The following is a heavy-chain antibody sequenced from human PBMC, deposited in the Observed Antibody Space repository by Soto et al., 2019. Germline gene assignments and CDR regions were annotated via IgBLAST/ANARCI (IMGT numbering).Heavy chain of an antibody. J-gene: IGHJ6*02. D-gene: IGHD2-8*02. CDR2: ISGYNGDT. Sequence: QGHLVQSGAEVKKPGASVKVSCKASGYTFTRYGISWVRQAPGQGLEWMGWISGYNGDTNYAQDRKGVHTIRVETTTSTAYMELRSLTSGATDGSCWAREGRPPYCHTGPDFWAQGTTVTVS. CDR3: AREGRPPYCHTGPDF. V-gene: IGHV1-18*01. CDR1: GYTFTRYG.